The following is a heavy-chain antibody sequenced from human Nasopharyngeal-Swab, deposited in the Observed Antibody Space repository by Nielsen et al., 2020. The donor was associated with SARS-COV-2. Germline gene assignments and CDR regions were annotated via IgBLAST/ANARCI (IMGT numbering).Heavy chain of an antibody. J-gene: IGHJ4*02. CDR2: IYYSGST. V-gene: IGHV4-59*13. Sequence: SETLSLTCTVSGDSMRNYYWNWIRQSPGKGPEWIGYIYYSGSTNYNPSLKSRVTISVDTSKNQFSLKLSSVTAADTALYYCARLIVLRYFDWHYYFDYWGQGTLVTVSS. CDR1: GDSMRNYY. CDR3: ARLIVLRYFDWHYYFDY. D-gene: IGHD3-9*01.